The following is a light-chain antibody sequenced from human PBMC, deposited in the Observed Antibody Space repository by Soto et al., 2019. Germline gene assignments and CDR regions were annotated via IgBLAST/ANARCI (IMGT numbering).Light chain of an antibody. CDR3: QQRSNWPPTWT. Sequence: EIVLTQSPATLSLSPGERVTLSCMASQSVSTFLAWYQQKPGQAPRLLIYDASTRATCIPARFSGSGSGTDFTLTISSLEPEDFAVYFCQQRSNWPPTWTFGQGTQVEIQ. V-gene: IGKV3-11*01. CDR2: DAS. J-gene: IGKJ1*01. CDR1: QSVSTF.